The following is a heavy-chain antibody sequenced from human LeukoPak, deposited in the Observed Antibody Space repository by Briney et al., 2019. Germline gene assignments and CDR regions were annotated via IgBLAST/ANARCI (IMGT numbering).Heavy chain of an antibody. Sequence: GGSLRLSCAASGFTFSSYSMNWVRQAPGKGLEWVSYISSSSSTMYYADSVKGRFTISRDNAKNSLYLQMNSLRAEDTAVYYCARDRDDWVSVARDVWGKGTTVTVSS. V-gene: IGHV3-48*01. CDR1: GFTFSSYS. D-gene: IGHD3-9*01. CDR2: ISSSSSTM. CDR3: ARDRDDWVSVARDV. J-gene: IGHJ6*04.